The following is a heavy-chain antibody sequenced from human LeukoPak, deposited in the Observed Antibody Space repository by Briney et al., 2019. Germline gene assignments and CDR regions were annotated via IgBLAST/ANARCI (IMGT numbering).Heavy chain of an antibody. J-gene: IGHJ4*02. CDR3: ARDGHRMYYYESSDYRFHS. V-gene: IGHV1-18*01. Sequence: ASVKVSCKASGYTFTSYGISWVRQAPGQGLEWMGWISAYNGYTKYAQKFQGRVTMTRDPSTSTAYMELRSLRSDDTAVYFCARDGHRMYYYESSDYRFHSWGQGTLVTVSS. D-gene: IGHD3-22*01. CDR1: GYTFTSYG. CDR2: ISAYNGYT.